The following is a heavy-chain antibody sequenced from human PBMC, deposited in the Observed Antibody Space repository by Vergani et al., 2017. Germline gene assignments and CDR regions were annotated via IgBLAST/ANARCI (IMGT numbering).Heavy chain of an antibody. CDR3: ARSDGDYEARWYFDL. CDR2: ISYDGSNK. Sequence: QVQLVESGGGVVQPGRSLRLSCAASGFTFSSYAMHWVRQAPGKGLEWVAVISYDGSNKYYADSVKGRFTISRDTYKNTLYLTINSLRAEETAVYYCARSDGDYEARWYFDLWGRGTLVTVSS. J-gene: IGHJ2*01. V-gene: IGHV3-30-3*01. D-gene: IGHD4-17*01. CDR1: GFTFSSYA.